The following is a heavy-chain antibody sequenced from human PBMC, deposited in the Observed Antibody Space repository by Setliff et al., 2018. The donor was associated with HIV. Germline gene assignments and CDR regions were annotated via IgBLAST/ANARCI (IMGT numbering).Heavy chain of an antibody. V-gene: IGHV4-39*02. D-gene: IGHD2-2*03. Sequence: SETLSLTCTVSGDSVNDRSYFWGWIRQPPGKGLEWIGTFYYNGDSRYNPSLKSRITISVDRSKNQFSLKLNSVTAADTAVYYCARDIGLDIVARRGWFDPWGQGTLVTVSS. CDR3: ARDIGLDIVARRGWFDP. CDR2: FYYNGDS. CDR1: GDSVNDRSYF. J-gene: IGHJ5*02.